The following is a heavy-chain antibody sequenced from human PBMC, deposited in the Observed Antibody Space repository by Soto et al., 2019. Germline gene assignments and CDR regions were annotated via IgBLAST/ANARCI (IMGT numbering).Heavy chain of an antibody. V-gene: IGHV3-23*01. CDR1: GFTFSSYA. CDR2: ISGSGGTT. Sequence: PGGSLRLSCAASGFTFSSYAMTWVRQAPGKRLEWVSGISGSGGTTSYTDSVKGRFTISRDNSKKTLFLEMKSLGVEDTAVYFCARDAWETTSRYYGLDLWGLGTTVTVSS. D-gene: IGHD1-26*01. CDR3: ARDAWETTSRYYGLDL. J-gene: IGHJ6*02.